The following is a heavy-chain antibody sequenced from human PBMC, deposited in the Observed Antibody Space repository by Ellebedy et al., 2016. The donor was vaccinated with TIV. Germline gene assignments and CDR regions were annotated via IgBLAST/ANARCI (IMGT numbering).Heavy chain of an antibody. Sequence: GESLKISXAASGFSFSIYSMNWVRQAPGKGLDWVSHISSSGTTIYYAESVKGRFTISRDNSKNTLYLQMNSLRDEDTAVYYCARTPGIAAAGIDYWGQGTLVTVSS. J-gene: IGHJ4*02. CDR2: ISSSGTTI. CDR3: ARTPGIAAAGIDY. D-gene: IGHD6-13*01. CDR1: GFSFSIYS. V-gene: IGHV3-48*02.